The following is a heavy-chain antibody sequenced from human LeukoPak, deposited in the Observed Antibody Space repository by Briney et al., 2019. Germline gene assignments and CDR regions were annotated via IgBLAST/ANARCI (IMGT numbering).Heavy chain of an antibody. V-gene: IGHV5-51*01. CDR3: ARQVYSSGYFDAFDI. D-gene: IGHD3-22*01. J-gene: IGHJ3*02. Sequence: GESLNISGKGSGYSFTNYWIGWVRQMPGKGLEWIGIIYPGDADTRYSPSFQGQSTISADKSISTAYLQRSSLNASDTAMFYCARQVYSSGYFDAFDIWGQGTMVTVSA. CDR1: GYSFTNYW. CDR2: IYPGDADT.